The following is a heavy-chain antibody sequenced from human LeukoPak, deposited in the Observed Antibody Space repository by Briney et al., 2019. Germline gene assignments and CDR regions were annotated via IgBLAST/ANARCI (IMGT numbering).Heavy chain of an antibody. CDR1: GYTFTTYA. CDR3: ANAPADAFDI. V-gene: IGHV1-2*02. D-gene: IGHD2-8*01. J-gene: IGHJ3*02. CDR2: INPNSGGT. Sequence: ASVKVSCKASGYTFTTYAMNWVRQTPGQGLEWMGWINPNSGGTNYAQKFQGRVTMTRDTSISTAYMELSRLRSDDTAVYYCANAPADAFDIWGQGTMVTVSS.